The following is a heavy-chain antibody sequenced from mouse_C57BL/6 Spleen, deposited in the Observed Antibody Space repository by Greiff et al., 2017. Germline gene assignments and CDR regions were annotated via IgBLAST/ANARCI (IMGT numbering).Heavy chain of an antibody. CDR2: INPSSGYT. CDR3: AEDRYDYALDY. Sequence: VQLQQSGAELARPGASVKMSCKASGYTFTSYTMHWVKQRPGQGLEWIGYINPSSGYTKYNQKFKDKATLTADKSSSTAYMQLSSLTYEDSAVXYCAEDRYDYALDYWGQGTTLTVSS. J-gene: IGHJ2*01. V-gene: IGHV1-4*01. D-gene: IGHD2-4*01. CDR1: GYTFTSYT.